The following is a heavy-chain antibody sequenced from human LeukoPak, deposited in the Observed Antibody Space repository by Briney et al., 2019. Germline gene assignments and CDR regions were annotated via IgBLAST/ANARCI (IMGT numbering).Heavy chain of an antibody. V-gene: IGHV4-38-2*02. CDR2: IYHSGST. Sequence: SETLSLTCTVSGYSISSGYYWGWIRPPPGKGLEWIGSIYHSGSTYYNPSLKSRVTISVDTSKNQFSLKLSSVTAADTAVYYCAMPPASRGYYGMDVWGQGTTVTVSS. CDR3: AMPPASRGYYGMDV. J-gene: IGHJ6*02. D-gene: IGHD3-10*01. CDR1: GYSISSGYY.